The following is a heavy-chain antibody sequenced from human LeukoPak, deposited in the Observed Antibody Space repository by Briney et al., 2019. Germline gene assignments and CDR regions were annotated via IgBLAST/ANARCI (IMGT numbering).Heavy chain of an antibody. CDR1: GVTFNSYS. D-gene: IGHD2-21*02. CDR3: ARAVTVVTRGGLVFDY. CDR2: ISSSSNTV. J-gene: IGHJ4*02. V-gene: IGHV3-48*02. Sequence: GGSLRLSCAASGVTFNSYSMNWVRQAPGKGLEWVSYISSSSNTVYYADSVKGRFTISRDNAKNSLFLQMNSLRDEDTSVYYCARAVTVVTRGGLVFDYWGQGTLVTVSS.